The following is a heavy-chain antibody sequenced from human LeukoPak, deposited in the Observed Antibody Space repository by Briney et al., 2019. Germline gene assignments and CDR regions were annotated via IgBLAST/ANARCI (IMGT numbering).Heavy chain of an antibody. CDR3: ARVGGIAAAGTPDY. V-gene: IGHV3-11*01. Sequence: PGGSLRLSCAASGFTFSDYYMSWIRQAPGKGLEWVSHISGSGSTKIYADSVKGRFTISRDNAENSLYLQVNSLRAEDTAVYYCARVGGIAAAGTPDYWGQGTLVTVSS. D-gene: IGHD6-13*01. J-gene: IGHJ4*02. CDR2: ISGSGSTK. CDR1: GFTFSDYY.